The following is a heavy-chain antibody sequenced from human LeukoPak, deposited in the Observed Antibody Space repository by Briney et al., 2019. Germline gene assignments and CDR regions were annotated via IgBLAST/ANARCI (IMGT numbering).Heavy chain of an antibody. V-gene: IGHV3-21*01. Sequence: GGSLRLSCAASGFTFNTYSMDWVRQAPGKGLEWVSSIGSTSSYIYYADSVKGRFTISRDNAKNSLYLQMNSLRAEDTAVYYCAAMVRGVITPPFQHWGQGTLVTVSS. CDR3: AAMVRGVITPPFQH. J-gene: IGHJ1*01. CDR1: GFTFNTYS. D-gene: IGHD3-10*01. CDR2: IGSTSSYI.